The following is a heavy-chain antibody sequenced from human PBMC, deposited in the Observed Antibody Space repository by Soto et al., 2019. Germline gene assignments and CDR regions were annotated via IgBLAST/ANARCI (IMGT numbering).Heavy chain of an antibody. CDR3: ARDPRAGFYSSSSLDYYYYGMDV. CDR2: ISSSSSTI. J-gene: IGHJ6*02. D-gene: IGHD6-6*01. CDR1: GFTFSSYS. V-gene: IGHV3-48*02. Sequence: GGSLRLSCAASGFTFSSYSMNWVRQAPGKGLEWVSYISSSSSTIYYADSVKGRFTISRDNAKNPLYLQMNSLRDEDTAVYYCARDPRAGFYSSSSLDYYYYGMDVWGQGTTVTVSS.